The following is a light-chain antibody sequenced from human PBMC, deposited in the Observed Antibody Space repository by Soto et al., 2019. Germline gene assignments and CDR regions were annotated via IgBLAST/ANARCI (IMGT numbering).Light chain of an antibody. J-gene: IGLJ2*01. CDR3: ASYTGSDTLV. Sequence: QSALTQPPSASGSPGQSVTISCTGTSSDVGGYNYVSWYQQHPGKAPKLMIYEISKRPSGVPDRLSGSKSGNTASLTVSGLQVEDEADYYCASYTGSDTLVFGGGTKLTVL. CDR1: SSDVGGYNY. CDR2: EIS. V-gene: IGLV2-8*01.